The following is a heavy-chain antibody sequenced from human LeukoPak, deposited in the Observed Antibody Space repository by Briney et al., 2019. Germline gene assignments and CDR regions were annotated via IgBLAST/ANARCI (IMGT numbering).Heavy chain of an antibody. Sequence: GVSLRLSCAASGFTFNNYAMNWVRQAPGKGLEWVSSISGGGETTYYADSAKGRFTISRDNSQNTLYLQMNSLRAEDTAVYYCARDYADYVGYFFFDYWGQGTLVTVSS. CDR1: GFTFNNYA. CDR3: ARDYADYVGYFFFDY. V-gene: IGHV3-23*01. CDR2: ISGGGETT. J-gene: IGHJ4*02. D-gene: IGHD4-17*01.